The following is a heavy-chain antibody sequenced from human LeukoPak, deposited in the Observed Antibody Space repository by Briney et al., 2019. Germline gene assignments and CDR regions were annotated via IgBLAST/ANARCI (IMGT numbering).Heavy chain of an antibody. Sequence: GRSLRLSCAASGFTFSSYAMHWVRQAPGKGLEWVSAISGSGGSTYYADSVKGRFTISRDNSKNTLYLQMNSLRAEDTAVYYCAKIGARGTLGATREFDYWGQGTLVTVSS. D-gene: IGHD1-26*01. CDR2: ISGSGGST. CDR1: GFTFSSYA. J-gene: IGHJ4*02. CDR3: AKIGARGTLGATREFDY. V-gene: IGHV3-23*01.